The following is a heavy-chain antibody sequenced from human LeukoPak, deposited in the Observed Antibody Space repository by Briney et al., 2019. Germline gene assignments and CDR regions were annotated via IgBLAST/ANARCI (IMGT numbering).Heavy chain of an antibody. V-gene: IGHV3-21*01. J-gene: IGHJ4*02. CDR1: GFTFSTYS. CDR2: ISSGSGYI. Sequence: GWSLRLSFPASGFTFSTYSMNWVRQAPGKGLAWVSSISSGSGYIYYADSVKGRFTISRDNAKNTLYLQMNSLRVEDTALYYCARGGLEPVDYWGQGTLVTVSS. CDR3: ARGGLEPVDY. D-gene: IGHD1-1*01.